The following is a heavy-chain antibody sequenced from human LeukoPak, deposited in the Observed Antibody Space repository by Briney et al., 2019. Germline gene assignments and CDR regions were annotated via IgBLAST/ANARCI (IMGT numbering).Heavy chain of an antibody. D-gene: IGHD6-13*01. V-gene: IGHV4-30-4*01. CDR2: IYHSGST. CDR3: ARVIAVAGDLEYFQH. J-gene: IGHJ1*01. Sequence: SETLSLTCTVSVGSINSGDYYWSWIRQPPGKGLEWNGYIYHSGSTYYNPSLKSRVTVSVDTSKNQFSLKLSSVTAADTAVYYCARVIAVAGDLEYFQHWGQGTLVTVSS. CDR1: VGSINSGDYY.